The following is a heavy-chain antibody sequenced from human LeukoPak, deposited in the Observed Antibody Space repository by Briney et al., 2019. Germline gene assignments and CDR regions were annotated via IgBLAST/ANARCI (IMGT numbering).Heavy chain of an antibody. CDR1: GFTFSSYA. J-gene: IGHJ6*02. D-gene: IGHD2-2*01. CDR2: ISGSGGST. Sequence: PGGSLRLSCAASGFTFSSYAMSWVRQAPGKGLEWVSAISGSGGSTYYADSVKGRFTISRDNSKNTLYLQMNSLKASDTAMYYCARHPYCSSTSCYEDYYYGMDVWGQGTTVTVSS. V-gene: IGHV3-23*01. CDR3: ARHPYCSSTSCYEDYYYGMDV.